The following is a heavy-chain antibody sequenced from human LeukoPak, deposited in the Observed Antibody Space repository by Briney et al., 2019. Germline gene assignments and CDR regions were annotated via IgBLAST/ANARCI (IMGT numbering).Heavy chain of an antibody. CDR3: ARDLSYSSSPWYFDL. Sequence: SVKVSCKASGGTFSSYAISWVRQAPGQGLEWMGGIIPIFGTANYAQKFQGRVTITADESTSTAYMELSSLRSEDTAVYYCARDLSYSSSPWYFDLWGRGTLVTVSS. V-gene: IGHV1-69*13. CDR1: GGTFSSYA. D-gene: IGHD6-6*01. CDR2: IIPIFGTA. J-gene: IGHJ2*01.